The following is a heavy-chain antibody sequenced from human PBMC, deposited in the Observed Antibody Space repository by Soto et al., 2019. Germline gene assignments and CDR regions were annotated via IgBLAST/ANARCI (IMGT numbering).Heavy chain of an antibody. CDR1: GFTFSSYA. D-gene: IGHD3-9*01. CDR2: ISYDGSNK. CDR3: ATNDILTGKSDY. Sequence: PGGSLRLSCAASGFTFSSYAMHWVRQAPGKGLEWVAVISYDGSNKYYADSVKGRFTISRDNSKNTLYLQMNSLRAEDTAVYYCATNDILTGKSDYWGQGTLVTVSS. V-gene: IGHV3-30-3*01. J-gene: IGHJ4*02.